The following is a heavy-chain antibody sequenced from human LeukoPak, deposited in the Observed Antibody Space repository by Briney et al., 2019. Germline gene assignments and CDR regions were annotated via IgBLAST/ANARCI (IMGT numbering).Heavy chain of an antibody. D-gene: IGHD3-22*01. J-gene: IGHJ4*02. Sequence: ASVTVSCKASGYTFTSYGITWVRQATGQGLEWMGWMNPNSGDTGYAQKFQGRLTMTRDTSISTAYMELSSLRSEDTAVYFCARGFAAYDTSDYAFSYYWGQGTLVTVSS. CDR2: MNPNSGDT. CDR1: GYTFTSYG. CDR3: ARGFAAYDTSDYAFSYY. V-gene: IGHV1-8*02.